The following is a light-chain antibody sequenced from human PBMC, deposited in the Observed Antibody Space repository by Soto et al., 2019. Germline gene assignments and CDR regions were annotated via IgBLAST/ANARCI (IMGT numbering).Light chain of an antibody. CDR3: GSYAGSDTFYV. Sequence: QSALTQPASVSGSPGQSITISCTGTSSDVGSYNFVSWYQQHPGKAPKVMIYEGSKRPSGVSNRVSGSKSSNTASRTISGLQAEDEADYDCGSYAGSDTFYVFGTGTKVPVL. CDR2: EGS. J-gene: IGLJ1*01. V-gene: IGLV2-23*01. CDR1: SSDVGSYNF.